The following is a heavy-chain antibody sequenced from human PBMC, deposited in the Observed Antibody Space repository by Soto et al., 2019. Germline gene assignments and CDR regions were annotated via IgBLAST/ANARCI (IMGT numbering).Heavy chain of an antibody. V-gene: IGHV3-30-3*01. CDR2: ISYDGSNK. J-gene: IGHJ3*02. Sequence: GGSLRLSCAASGFTFSGSAMHWVRQAPGKGLEWVAVISYDGSNKYYADSVKGRFTISRDNSKNTLYLQMNSLRAEDTAVYYCARATSGWYKDAFDIWGQGTMVTVSS. D-gene: IGHD6-19*01. CDR3: ARATSGWYKDAFDI. CDR1: GFTFSGSA.